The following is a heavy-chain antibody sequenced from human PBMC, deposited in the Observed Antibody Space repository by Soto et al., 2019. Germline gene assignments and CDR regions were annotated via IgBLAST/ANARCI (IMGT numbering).Heavy chain of an antibody. CDR3: AMGAGQVLLTRDLFDP. CDR1: GYKFSNYG. Sequence: QVQLVQSGAEVKKPGASVKISCEASGYKFSNYGISWVRQAPGQALEWMGWISAHSGTTNSAQNVQRRVTMTTDTAPSTDYMELRSLRYDDSAVDYCAMGAGQVLLTRDLFDPWGQGTLVNVSS. J-gene: IGHJ5*02. V-gene: IGHV1-18*04. CDR2: ISAHSGTT. D-gene: IGHD6-19*01.